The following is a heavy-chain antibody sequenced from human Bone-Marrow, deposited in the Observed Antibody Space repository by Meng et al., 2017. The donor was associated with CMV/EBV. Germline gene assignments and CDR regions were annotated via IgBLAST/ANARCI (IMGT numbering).Heavy chain of an antibody. D-gene: IGHD3-3*01. J-gene: IGHJ6*01. V-gene: IGHV6-1*01. CDR2: TYYRSKWYN. CDR3: ARGYYDFWSGYYGLEGYYYYGMDV. Sequence: SCAISGDSVSSNSAAWNWIRQSPSRGLEWLGRTYYRSKWYNDYAVSVKSRITINPDTSKNQFSLQLNSVTPEDTAVYYCARGYYDFWSGYYGLEGYYYYGMDVWGQGTTVTGSS. CDR1: GDSVSSNSAA.